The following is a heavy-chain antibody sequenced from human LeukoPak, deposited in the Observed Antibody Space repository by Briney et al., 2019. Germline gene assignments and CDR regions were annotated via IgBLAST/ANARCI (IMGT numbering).Heavy chain of an antibody. CDR2: IYTSGST. Sequence: PSETLSLTYTVSGGSISSGSYYWSWIRQPAGKGLEWIGRIYTSGSTNYNPSLKSRVTISVDTSKNQFSLKLSSVTAADTAVYYCAREGTYYYDSSGDYWGQGTLVTVSS. V-gene: IGHV4-61*02. CDR1: GGSISSGSYY. D-gene: IGHD3-22*01. J-gene: IGHJ4*02. CDR3: AREGTYYYDSSGDY.